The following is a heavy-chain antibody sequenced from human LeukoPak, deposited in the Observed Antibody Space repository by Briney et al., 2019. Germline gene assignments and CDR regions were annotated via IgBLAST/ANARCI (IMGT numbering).Heavy chain of an antibody. CDR1: GLRFGSYW. D-gene: IGHD3-3*01. CDR3: AKDHYWSIDY. J-gene: IGHJ4*02. Sequence: GGSLRLSCAASGLRFGSYWMNWVRHAPGQGLVWVSRIKGDGISTNYADSVKGRFTISRDIAKNTLYLQMNSLRAEDTGVYYCAKDHYWSIDYWGRGTLVTVSS. CDR2: IKGDGIST. V-gene: IGHV3-74*01.